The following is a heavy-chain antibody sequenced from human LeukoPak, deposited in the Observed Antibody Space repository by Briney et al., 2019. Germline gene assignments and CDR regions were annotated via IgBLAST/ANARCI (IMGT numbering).Heavy chain of an antibody. CDR2: ISAYNGNT. Sequence: ASVKVSCKASGYTFTSYGISWVRQAPGQGLEWMGWISAYNGNTNYAQKLQGRVTMTTDTSTSTAYMELRSLRSDDTAVYYCARDAADYYDSSGSIDYWGQGTLVTVSS. V-gene: IGHV1-18*01. CDR3: ARDAADYYDSSGSIDY. D-gene: IGHD3-22*01. J-gene: IGHJ4*02. CDR1: GYTFTSYG.